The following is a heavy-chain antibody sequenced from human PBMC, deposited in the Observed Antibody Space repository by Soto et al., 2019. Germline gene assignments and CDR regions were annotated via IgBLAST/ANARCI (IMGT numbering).Heavy chain of an antibody. V-gene: IGHV3-9*01. CDR3: AKAEAARSARGGVYYYYYMDV. Sequence: EVQLVESGGGLVQPGRSLRLSCAASGFTFDDYAMHWVRQAPGKGLEWVSGISWNSGSIGYADSVKGRFTISRDNAKNSLYLQMNSLRAEDTALYYCAKAEAARSARGGVYYYYYMDVWGKGTTVTVSS. CDR2: ISWNSGSI. J-gene: IGHJ6*03. CDR1: GFTFDDYA. D-gene: IGHD6-6*01.